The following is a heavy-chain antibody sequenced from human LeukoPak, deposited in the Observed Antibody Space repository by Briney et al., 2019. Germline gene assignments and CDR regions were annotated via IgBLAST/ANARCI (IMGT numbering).Heavy chain of an antibody. CDR3: ARDIAGATKGGWFDT. V-gene: IGHV1-8*01. CDR1: GYTFTNYD. CDR2: MNNNSGNT. J-gene: IGHJ5*02. D-gene: IGHD1-26*01. Sequence: ASVKVSCKASGYTFTNYDINWVRQATGQGLEWMGWMNNNSGNTGYAQKFQGRVTMTRNTSISTAYMELSSLRSEDTALYYCARDIAGATKGGWFDTWGQGTPVTVSS.